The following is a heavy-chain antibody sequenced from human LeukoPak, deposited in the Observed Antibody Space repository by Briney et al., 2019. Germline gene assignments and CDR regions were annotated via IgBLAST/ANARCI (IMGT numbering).Heavy chain of an antibody. CDR3: AHLYYYGSGIDFDY. J-gene: IGHJ4*02. CDR2: IYWDDDK. D-gene: IGHD3-10*01. Sequence: SGPTLVNPTQTLTLTCTFSGFSLSTSGVGVGWIRQPPGEALEWLALIYWDDDKRYSPSLKSRLTITKDTSKNQVVLTMTNMDPVDTATYYCAHLYYYGSGIDFDYWGQGTLVTVSS. CDR1: GFSLSTSGVG. V-gene: IGHV2-5*02.